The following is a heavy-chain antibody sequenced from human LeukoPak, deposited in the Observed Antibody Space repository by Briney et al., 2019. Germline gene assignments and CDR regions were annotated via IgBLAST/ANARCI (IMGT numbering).Heavy chain of an antibody. J-gene: IGHJ4*02. CDR3: AKDRAWLGLFDY. CDR2: ISGSGGST. D-gene: IGHD6-19*01. V-gene: IGHV3-23*01. CDR1: RFTFSSYA. Sequence: PGGSLRLSCAASRFTFSSYAMSWVRQAPGKGLEWVSAISGSGGSTYYADSVKGRFTISRDNSKNTLYLQMNSLRAEDTAVYYCAKDRAWLGLFDYWGQGTLVTVSS.